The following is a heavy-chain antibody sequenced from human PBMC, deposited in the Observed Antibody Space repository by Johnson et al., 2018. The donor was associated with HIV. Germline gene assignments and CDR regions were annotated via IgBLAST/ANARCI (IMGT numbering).Heavy chain of an antibody. Sequence: VQLVESGGGVVQPGRSLRLSCAASGFTVSSNYITWVRQAPGKGLEWVSVISSGGDTYYADSVKDRFTISRDNSKNTLYLQMNRLRAEDTAVYYCARGKGAAAAEAFDIWGQGTMVTVSS. D-gene: IGHD6-13*01. CDR2: ISSGGDT. V-gene: IGHV3-66*01. CDR1: GFTVSSNY. J-gene: IGHJ3*02. CDR3: ARGKGAAAAEAFDI.